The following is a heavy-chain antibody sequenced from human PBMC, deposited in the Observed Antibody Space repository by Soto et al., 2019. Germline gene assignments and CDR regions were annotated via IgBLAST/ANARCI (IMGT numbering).Heavy chain of an antibody. CDR1: GFTFSSYG. CDR2: IWYDGSNK. CDR3: AREDGAVAGPYYFDY. J-gene: IGHJ4*02. D-gene: IGHD6-19*01. V-gene: IGHV3-33*01. Sequence: GGSLRLSCAASGFTFSSYGMHWVRQAPGKGLEWVAVIWYDGSNKYYADSVKGRFTISRDSSKNTLYLQMNSLRAEDTAVYYCAREDGAVAGPYYFDYWGQGTLVTVS.